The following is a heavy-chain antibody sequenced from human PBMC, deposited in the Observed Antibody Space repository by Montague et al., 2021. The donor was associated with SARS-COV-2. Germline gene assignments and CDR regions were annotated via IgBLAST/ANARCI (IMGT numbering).Heavy chain of an antibody. V-gene: IGHV3-23*01. CDR2: ISGPGGTT. Sequence: SLRLSCEAYGFTFSSHAMAEVRQAPVKGLEWVAGISGPGGTTFYXDSXRGRFTISRDNSKNTLYLQLQSLRADDTAIYYCEAIYYYGSGAVDDYWGQGTLVTVSS. D-gene: IGHD3-10*01. CDR1: GFTFSSHA. J-gene: IGHJ4*02. CDR3: EAIYYYGSGAVDDY.